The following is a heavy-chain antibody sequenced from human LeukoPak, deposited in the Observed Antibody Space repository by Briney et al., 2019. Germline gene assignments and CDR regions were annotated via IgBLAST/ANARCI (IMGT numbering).Heavy chain of an antibody. CDR3: ARLGYCSNISCQGIDAFDI. J-gene: IGHJ3*02. V-gene: IGHV4-34*01. Sequence: PSETLSLTCAVYGGSFSGYYWSWIRQPPGKGLEWIGEINHSGSTNYNPSLKSRVTISVDTSKNQFSLKLSSVTAADTAVYYCARLGYCSNISCQGIDAFDIWGQGTMVTVSS. CDR1: GGSFSGYY. CDR2: INHSGST. D-gene: IGHD2-2*01.